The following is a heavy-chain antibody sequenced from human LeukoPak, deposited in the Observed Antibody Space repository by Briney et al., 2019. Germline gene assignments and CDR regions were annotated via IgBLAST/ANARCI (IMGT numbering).Heavy chain of an antibody. CDR1: GFTFSNYA. J-gene: IGHJ3*01. Sequence: GGSLRLSCAASGFTFSNYAMSWVRQAPGKGLEWVAVIWYDGSNKYYADSVKGRFTISRDNSKNTLYLQMNSLRADDTAIYYCANRGTKWLPPPTDAFDVWGQGTMVTVSS. CDR2: IWYDGSNK. V-gene: IGHV3-33*08. D-gene: IGHD2-8*01. CDR3: ANRGTKWLPPPTDAFDV.